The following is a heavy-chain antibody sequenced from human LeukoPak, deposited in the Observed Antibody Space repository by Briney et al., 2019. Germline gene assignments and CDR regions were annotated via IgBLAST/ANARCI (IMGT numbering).Heavy chain of an antibody. CDR1: GFTFDDYA. Sequence: GRSLRLSCAASGFTFDDYAMHWVRQAPGKGLEWVSGISWNSGSIGYEDSVKGRFTISRDNAKNSLYLQMNSLTAEGTAVYYCAREDFWRFVYWGQGTMVTASS. V-gene: IGHV3-9*01. J-gene: IGHJ4*02. CDR2: ISWNSGSI. CDR3: AREDFWRFVY. D-gene: IGHD3-3*01.